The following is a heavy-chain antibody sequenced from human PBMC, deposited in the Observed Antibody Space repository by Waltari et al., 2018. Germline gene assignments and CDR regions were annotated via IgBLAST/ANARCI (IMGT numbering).Heavy chain of an antibody. CDR3: VKEGYFYMDV. CDR1: GVSFSTYV. Sequence: EVQLLESGGGLVQPGGSLRLSCAASGVSFSTYVISWVRQAPGKGLEWVSLITSDGSRIQYADSVKGRFTISRDNSKNTLYLQMNSLRVEDMAVYYCVKEGYFYMDVWGNGTTVTVSS. J-gene: IGHJ6*03. V-gene: IGHV3-23*03. CDR2: ITSDGSRI.